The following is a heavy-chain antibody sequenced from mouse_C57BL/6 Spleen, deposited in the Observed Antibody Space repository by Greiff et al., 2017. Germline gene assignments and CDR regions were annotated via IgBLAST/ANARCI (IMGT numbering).Heavy chain of an antibody. CDR2: ISYDGSN. J-gene: IGHJ3*01. Sequence: EVQRVESGPGLVKPSQSLSLTCSVTGYSITSGYYWNWIRQFPGNKLEWMGYISYDGSNNYNPSLKNRISITRDTSKNQFFLKLNSVTTEDTATYYCAIYYDYDVGSAYWGQGTLVTVSA. D-gene: IGHD2-4*01. CDR3: AIYYDYDVGSAY. CDR1: GYSITSGYY. V-gene: IGHV3-6*01.